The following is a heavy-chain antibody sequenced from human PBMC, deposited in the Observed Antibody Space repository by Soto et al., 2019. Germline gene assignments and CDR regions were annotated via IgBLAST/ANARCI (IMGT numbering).Heavy chain of an antibody. D-gene: IGHD2-8*01. CDR2: IIPILNTA. V-gene: IGHV1-69*08. CDR1: GDTFRAFG. CDR3: ARGTNAVGSESAFDI. Sequence: QVQLVQSGAEVRKPGSSVKVSCQVSGDTFRAFGITWVRQAPGQGLEWMGRIIPILNTADYAQKVQGRVTXTXXXSXXTAYMELSSLRSDDTAVYFCARGTNAVGSESAFDIWGQGTTVTVSS. J-gene: IGHJ3*02.